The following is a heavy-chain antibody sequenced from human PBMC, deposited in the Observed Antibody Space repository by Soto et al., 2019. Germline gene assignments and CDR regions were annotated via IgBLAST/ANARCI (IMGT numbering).Heavy chain of an antibody. J-gene: IGHJ4*02. CDR3: AREAYDYAYFDY. CDR2: IYFTGST. Sequence: PSETLSLTCTVSGASVSSRSHYWSWIRQPPGKGLEWIGYIYFTGSTKYNPSLKSRVTISLDTSKNQFALNLSSVTAADTAVYYCAREAYDYAYFDYWGQGTLVTVSS. D-gene: IGHD2-2*01. V-gene: IGHV4-61*01. CDR1: GASVSSRSHY.